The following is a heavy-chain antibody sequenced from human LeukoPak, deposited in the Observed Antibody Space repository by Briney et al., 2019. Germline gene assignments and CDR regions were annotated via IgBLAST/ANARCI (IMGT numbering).Heavy chain of an antibody. J-gene: IGHJ6*03. V-gene: IGHV1-46*01. CDR1: GYTFTSYY. Sequence: GASVKVSCKASGYTFTSYYMHWVRQAPGQGLEWMGIINPSGGSTSYAQKFQGRVTMTRDTSTSTVYMELSSLRSEDTAVYYCARGGRNRPFWGYMDVWGKGTTVTISS. CDR2: INPSGGST. D-gene: IGHD7-27*01. CDR3: ARGGRNRPFWGYMDV.